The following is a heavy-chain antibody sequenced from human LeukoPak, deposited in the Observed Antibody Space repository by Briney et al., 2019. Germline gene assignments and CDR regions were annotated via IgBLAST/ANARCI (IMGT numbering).Heavy chain of an antibody. D-gene: IGHD2-15*01. CDR3: ARLGCSGGSCLPDFDY. CDR1: GYIFSRYA. CDR2: IIPMFGTA. V-gene: IGHV1-69*05. Sequence: GASVKVSCKTSGYIFSRYAVSWVRQAPGQGLEWMGGIIPMFGTANYAQKFQARVRITTDKSTSTAYMELSSLRSEDTAVYYCARLGCSGGSCLPDFDYWGQGTLVTVSS. J-gene: IGHJ4*02.